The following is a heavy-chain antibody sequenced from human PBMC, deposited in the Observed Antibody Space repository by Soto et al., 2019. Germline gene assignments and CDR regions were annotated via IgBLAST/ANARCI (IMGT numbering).Heavy chain of an antibody. CDR2: IYYSGST. V-gene: IGHV4-59*08. CDR3: ARVNSRITMVRGVIIRHYYGMDV. Sequence: SSATLSITCTVSGGSISSYYWSWIRQPPGKGLEWIGYIYYSGSTNYNPSLKSRVTISVDTSKNQFSLKLSSVTAADTAVYYCARVNSRITMVRGVIIRHYYGMDVWGQGTTVTVSS. D-gene: IGHD3-10*01. J-gene: IGHJ6*02. CDR1: GGSISSYY.